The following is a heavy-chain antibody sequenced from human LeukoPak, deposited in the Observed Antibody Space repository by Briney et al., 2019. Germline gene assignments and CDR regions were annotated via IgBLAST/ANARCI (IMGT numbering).Heavy chain of an antibody. CDR1: GYTITNNY. J-gene: IGHJ4*02. Sequence: ASVKVSCKASGYTITNNYMHWVRQAPGQGLEWMGWMNANSGNTGYAQKFQGRVTMTRNTSIRTAYMELSSLRSEDTAVYYCARSFGNYYYDSSGYNYWGQGTLVTVSS. D-gene: IGHD3-22*01. CDR2: MNANSGNT. CDR3: ARSFGNYYYDSSGYNY. V-gene: IGHV1-8*02.